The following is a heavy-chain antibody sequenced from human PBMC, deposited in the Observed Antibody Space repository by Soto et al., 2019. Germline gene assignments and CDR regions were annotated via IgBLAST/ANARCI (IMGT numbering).Heavy chain of an antibody. Sequence: QITLKESGPTLVKPTQTLTLTCTFSGFSLSTTGVGVGWIRQPPGKALEWLALIYWDDDKRYNPPLKSRLTITKDTSKNQVVLTMTNMDPVDTATYYCVQSRCGGDCLQSYSSHSYYGLDVWGQGTTVTVSS. CDR2: IYWDDDK. D-gene: IGHD2-21*01. CDR3: VQSRCGGDCLQSYSSHSYYGLDV. V-gene: IGHV2-5*02. J-gene: IGHJ6*02. CDR1: GFSLSTTGVG.